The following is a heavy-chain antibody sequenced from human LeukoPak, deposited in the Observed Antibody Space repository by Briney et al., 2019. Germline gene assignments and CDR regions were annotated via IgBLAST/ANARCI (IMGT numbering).Heavy chain of an antibody. CDR2: ISSSSTTI. CDR3: ARRMGGELVAFDI. V-gene: IGHV3-48*02. J-gene: IGHJ4*02. D-gene: IGHD1-7*01. CDR1: GFTFSSYS. Sequence: GGSLRLSCAASGFTFSSYSMNWVRQAPGKGLEWVSYISSSSTTIYFADSVKGRFTISRDNAKNSLYLQMNSLRDEDTAVYYCARRMGGELVAFDIWGQGTLVTVSS.